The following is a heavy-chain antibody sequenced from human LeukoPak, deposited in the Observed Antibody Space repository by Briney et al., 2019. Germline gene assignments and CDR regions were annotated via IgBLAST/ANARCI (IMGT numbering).Heavy chain of an antibody. CDR2: IYYSGST. V-gene: IGHV4-39*01. J-gene: IGHJ4*02. D-gene: IGHD3-16*01. Sequence: PSETLSLTCTVSGGSISSNTYYWGWIRQPPGKGLEWIGSIYYSGSTYYNPSLKSRVTISVDTSKNQFSLKLSSVTAADTAVYYCARVMTLAYFDYWGQGTLVTVSS. CDR3: ARVMTLAYFDY. CDR1: GGSISSNTYY.